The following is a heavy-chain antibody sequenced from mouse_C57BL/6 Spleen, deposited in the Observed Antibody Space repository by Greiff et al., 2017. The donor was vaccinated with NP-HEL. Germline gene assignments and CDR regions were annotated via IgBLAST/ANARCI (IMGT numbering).Heavy chain of an antibody. CDR1: GYSITSGSY. D-gene: IGHD1-2*01. J-gene: IGHJ4*01. CDR2: ISYDGSH. Sequence: EVQVVESGPGLVKPSQSLSLTCPVTGYSITSGSYWNWIRQLPGNKLGWMGYISYDGSHNYNPSLQNRTSITRDTSKNQFFLKLKSVPTEETATDYCARVFITKVPEYYAMDYWGQGTSVTVSS. V-gene: IGHV3-6*01. CDR3: ARVFITKVPEYYAMDY.